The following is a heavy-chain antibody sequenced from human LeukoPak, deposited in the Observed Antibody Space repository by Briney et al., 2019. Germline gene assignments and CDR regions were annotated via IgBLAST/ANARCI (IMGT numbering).Heavy chain of an antibody. CDR1: GGAISSSTYY. J-gene: IGHJ6*02. CDR2: IYYSGST. D-gene: IGHD6-19*01. V-gene: IGHV4-39*01. CDR3: ARLPSRSSRSGYYAMDV. Sequence: SETLSLTCAVSGGAISSSTYYWGWIRQPPGKGQEWIGSIYYSGSTYYNPSLQGRVTISVDTSRNQFSLKLNSVTAADTAVYYCARLPSRSSRSGYYAMDVWGQGTTVTVSS.